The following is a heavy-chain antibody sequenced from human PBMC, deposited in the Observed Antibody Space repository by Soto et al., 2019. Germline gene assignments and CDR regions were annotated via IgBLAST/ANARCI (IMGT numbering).Heavy chain of an antibody. V-gene: IGHV1-18*01. CDR1: GYTFTSYG. D-gene: IGHD3-9*01. CDR2: ISAYNGNT. J-gene: IGHJ4*02. Sequence: ASVKVSCKASGYTFTSYGISWVRQAPGQGLEWMGWISAYNGNTNYAQKLQGRVTMTTNTSTSTAYMELRSLRSDDTAVYYCARIYYDILTGPSNTDYWAQGTLVPVS. CDR3: ARIYYDILTGPSNTDY.